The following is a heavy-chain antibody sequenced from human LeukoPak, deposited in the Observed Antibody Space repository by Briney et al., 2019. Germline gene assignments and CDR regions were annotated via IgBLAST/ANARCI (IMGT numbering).Heavy chain of an antibody. CDR2: ISAYNGNT. CDR3: ARLPVGATLSLFDY. Sequence: ASVKVSCKASGYTFTSYGISWVRQAPGQGLEWMGWISAYNGNTNYAQKLQGRVTMTTDTSTSTAYMELSSLRSEDTAMYYCARLPVGATLSLFDYWGQGTLVTVSS. J-gene: IGHJ4*02. D-gene: IGHD1-26*01. CDR1: GYTFTSYG. V-gene: IGHV1-18*01.